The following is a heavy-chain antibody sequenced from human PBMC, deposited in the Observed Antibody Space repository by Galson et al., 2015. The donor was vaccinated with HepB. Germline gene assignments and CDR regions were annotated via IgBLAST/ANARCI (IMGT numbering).Heavy chain of an antibody. CDR1: GYSFTSYW. Sequence: QSGAEVKRPGESLKISCKGSGYSFTSYWIGWVRQMPGKGLEWMGIIYPGDSDTRYSPSFQGQVTISVDKSISTAYLQWSSLKASDTAMYYCARRHCSGNNCRFYYFDYWGQGTLVTVSS. V-gene: IGHV5-51*03. D-gene: IGHD2-15*01. CDR3: ARRHCSGNNCRFYYFDY. CDR2: IYPGDSDT. J-gene: IGHJ4*02.